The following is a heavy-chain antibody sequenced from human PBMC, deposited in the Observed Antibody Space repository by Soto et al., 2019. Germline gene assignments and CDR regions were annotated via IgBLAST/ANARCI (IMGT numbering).Heavy chain of an antibody. CDR2: INHSGST. J-gene: IGHJ5*02. D-gene: IGHD2-2*01. CDR1: GGSFSGYY. Sequence: QVQLQPWGAGLLKPSETLSLTCAVYGGSFSGYYWSWIRQPPGKGLEWIGEINHSGSTNYNPSLKSRVTISVDTSKNQFSLKLSSVTAADTAVYYCARGRRYCSSTGCRSLWFDPWGQGTLVTVSS. CDR3: ARGRRYCSSTGCRSLWFDP. V-gene: IGHV4-34*01.